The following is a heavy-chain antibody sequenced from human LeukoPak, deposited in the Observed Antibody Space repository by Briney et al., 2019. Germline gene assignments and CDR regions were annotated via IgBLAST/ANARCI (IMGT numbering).Heavy chain of an antibody. Sequence: GGSLRLSCAASGFTFSSYSMNWVRQAPGKGLEWVSSISSSSSYIYYADSVKGRFTISRDNAKNSLYLQMNSLRAEDTAVYYCARETSSWYFKPYYFDYWGQGTLVTVSS. CDR3: ARETSSWYFKPYYFDY. V-gene: IGHV3-21*01. D-gene: IGHD6-13*01. CDR1: GFTFSSYS. CDR2: ISSSSSYI. J-gene: IGHJ4*02.